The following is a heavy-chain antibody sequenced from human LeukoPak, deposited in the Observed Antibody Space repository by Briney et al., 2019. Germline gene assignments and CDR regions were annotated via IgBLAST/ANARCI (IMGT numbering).Heavy chain of an antibody. CDR3: ARESPTYSSGWYKDF. CDR1: GGSISYYY. V-gene: IGHV4-4*07. D-gene: IGHD6-19*01. CDR2: IYISGST. Sequence: KPSETLSLTCIVSGGSISYYYWSWIRQPAGGGLEWIGRIYISGSTNYNPSLKSRVTISIDKSNNQFFLKLNSVTAADTAVYYCARESPTYSSGWYKDFWGQGTLVTVSS. J-gene: IGHJ4*02.